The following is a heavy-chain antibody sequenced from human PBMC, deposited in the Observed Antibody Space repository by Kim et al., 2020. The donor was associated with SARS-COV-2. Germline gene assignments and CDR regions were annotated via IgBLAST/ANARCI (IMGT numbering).Heavy chain of an antibody. CDR2: IYYSGST. J-gene: IGHJ4*02. V-gene: IGHV4-59*01. CDR3: ARVDYDTSDYHS. D-gene: IGHD3-22*01. Sequence: SETLSLTCTVSGASISSYYWTWIRQTPGKGLEWIGYIYYSGSTNYNPSLKSRVTISLDTSKNQISLKLTSVTAADTAVYYCARVDYDTSDYHSWGQGTLV. CDR1: GASISSYY.